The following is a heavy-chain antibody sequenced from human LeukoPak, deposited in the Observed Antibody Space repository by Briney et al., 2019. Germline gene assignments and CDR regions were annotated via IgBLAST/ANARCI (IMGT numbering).Heavy chain of an antibody. J-gene: IGHJ5*02. CDR3: AKEPREYCSSTSCPNWIDP. V-gene: IGHV3-23*01. CDR1: GFTFSSYA. D-gene: IGHD2-2*01. Sequence: GGSLRLSRAASGFTFSSYAMSWVRQAPGKGLEWVSAISASGGTTYYADSVKGRFTISRDNSKNTLYLQMSSLRAEDTAVYYCAKEPREYCSSTSCPNWIDPWGQGTLVTVSS. CDR2: ISASGGTT.